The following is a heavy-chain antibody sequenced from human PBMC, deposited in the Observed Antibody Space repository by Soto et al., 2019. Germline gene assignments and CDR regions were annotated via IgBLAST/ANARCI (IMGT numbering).Heavy chain of an antibody. CDR3: AKRPARYYYDSSGDYSASFYY. CDR2: ISGSGGST. V-gene: IGHV3-23*01. CDR1: GFTFSSYA. J-gene: IGHJ4*02. D-gene: IGHD3-22*01. Sequence: EVQLLESGGGLVQPGGSLRLSCAASGFTFSSYAMSWVRQAPGKGLEWVSAISGSGGSTYYADSVKGRFTISRDNDKNTLYLQMNSLRAEDTAVYYCAKRPARYYYDSSGDYSASFYYWGQGSLVTVSS.